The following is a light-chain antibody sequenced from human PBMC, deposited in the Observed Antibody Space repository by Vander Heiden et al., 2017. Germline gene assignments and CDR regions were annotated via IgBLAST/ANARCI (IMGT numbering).Light chain of an antibody. CDR2: DSR. V-gene: IGLV3-21*02. CDR3: QVWDSSSDHVV. CDR1: ASGTKS. Sequence: SYLLTQQPSVSVAPGQTARITCGGNASGTKSVHWYQQKPGQAPVLIIFDSRDRPSGIPERFSGSNAGNTATLTSSRVEAGNEADYYCQVWDSSSDHVVFGGGTRLTVL. J-gene: IGLJ2*01.